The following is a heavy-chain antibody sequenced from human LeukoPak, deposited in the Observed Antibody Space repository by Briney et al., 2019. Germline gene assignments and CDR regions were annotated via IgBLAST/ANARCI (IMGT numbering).Heavy chain of an antibody. CDR2: INHSGST. CDR1: GGSFSGYY. V-gene: IGHV4-34*01. D-gene: IGHD3-10*01. J-gene: IGHJ6*02. CDR3: ARVSGFYYYGSGTANYYYYGMDV. Sequence: PSETLSLTCAVYGGSFSGYYWSWIRQPPGKGLEWIGEINHSGSTNYNPSLKSRVTISVDTFKNQFSLKLSSVTAADTAVYYCARVSGFYYYGSGTANYYYYGMDVWGQGTTVTVSS.